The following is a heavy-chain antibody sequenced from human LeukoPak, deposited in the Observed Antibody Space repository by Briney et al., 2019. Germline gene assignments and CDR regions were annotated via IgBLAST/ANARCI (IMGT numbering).Heavy chain of an antibody. CDR1: GYAFTGYY. CDR3: ARDLVELTLVANWFDP. D-gene: IGHD1-26*01. Sequence: GASVKVSCKASGYAFTGYYMHWVRQAPGQGLEWMGWINPNSGGTNYAQKFQGRVTMTRDTSISTAYMELSRLRSDDTAVYYCARDLVELTLVANWFDPWGQGTLVTVSS. V-gene: IGHV1-2*02. J-gene: IGHJ5*02. CDR2: INPNSGGT.